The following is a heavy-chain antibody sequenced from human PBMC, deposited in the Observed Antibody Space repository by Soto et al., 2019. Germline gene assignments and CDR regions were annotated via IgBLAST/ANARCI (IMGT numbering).Heavy chain of an antibody. D-gene: IGHD3-3*01. Sequence: PSETLSLTCAASGASISSGGYSWSWIRQPPGKGLEWIGYIYHSGSTYYNPSLKSRVTISLDRSKNQFSLKLSSVTAADTAVYYCARADFGVGNNWFDPWGQGTLVTVSS. CDR2: IYHSGST. CDR3: ARADFGVGNNWFDP. CDR1: GASISSGGYS. J-gene: IGHJ5*02. V-gene: IGHV4-30-2*01.